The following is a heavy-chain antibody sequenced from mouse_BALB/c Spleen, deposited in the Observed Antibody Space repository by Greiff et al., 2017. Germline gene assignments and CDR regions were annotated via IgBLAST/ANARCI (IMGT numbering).Heavy chain of an antibody. CDR3: ARHEKNAYDGNYFDY. D-gene: IGHD2-10*01. Sequence: EVQRVESGGGLVKPGGSLKLSCAASGFAFSSYDMSWVRQTPEQRLEWVAYISSGGGSTYYPDTVKGRFTISRDNAKNTPYLQMSSLKSEDTAMYYCARHEKNAYDGNYFDYWGQGTTLTVSS. J-gene: IGHJ2*01. CDR1: GFAFSSYD. V-gene: IGHV5-12-1*01. CDR2: ISSGGGST.